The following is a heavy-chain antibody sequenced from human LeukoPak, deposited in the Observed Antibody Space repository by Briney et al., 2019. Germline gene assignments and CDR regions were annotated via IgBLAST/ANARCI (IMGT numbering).Heavy chain of an antibody. CDR1: GGSISNYY. CDR2: IYYSGDT. D-gene: IGHD6-19*01. CDR3: ARTVHYSTGWSPTYYFDY. Sequence: SETLSLTCTVSGGSISNYYWSWIRQPPGKGLEWIGHIYYSGDTNYNPSLKSRVSISVDTSKNQFSLKLSSVTAADPALYYCARTVHYSTGWSPTYYFDYWGQGTLVTVSS. V-gene: IGHV4-59*01. J-gene: IGHJ4*02.